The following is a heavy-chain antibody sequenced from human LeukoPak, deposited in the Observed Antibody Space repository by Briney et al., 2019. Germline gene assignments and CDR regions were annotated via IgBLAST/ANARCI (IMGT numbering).Heavy chain of an antibody. Sequence: PGGSLRLTCAASGFTFSSYGMSWVRQAPGKGLEWVSAISGSGGSTYYADSVKGRFTISRDNAENSLYLQMNSLRAEDTAVYYCARGLDNYGYKFDYWGQGTLVTVSS. CDR1: GFTFSSYG. V-gene: IGHV3-23*01. CDR2: ISGSGGST. D-gene: IGHD5-18*01. J-gene: IGHJ4*02. CDR3: ARGLDNYGYKFDY.